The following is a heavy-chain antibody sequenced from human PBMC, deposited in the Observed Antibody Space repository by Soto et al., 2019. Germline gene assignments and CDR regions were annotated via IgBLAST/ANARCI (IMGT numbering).Heavy chain of an antibody. V-gene: IGHV4-30-4*01. D-gene: IGHD3-3*01. J-gene: IGHJ5*02. CDR1: GGSISSGDYY. CDR2: IYYSGST. CDR3: ARSHGTIFGVGAYNWFDP. Sequence: SETLSLTCTVSGGSISSGDYYWSWIRQPPGKGLEWIGYIYYSGSTYYNPSLKSRVTISVDTSKNQFSLKLSSVTAADTAVYYCARSHGTIFGVGAYNWFDPWGQGTLVTVSS.